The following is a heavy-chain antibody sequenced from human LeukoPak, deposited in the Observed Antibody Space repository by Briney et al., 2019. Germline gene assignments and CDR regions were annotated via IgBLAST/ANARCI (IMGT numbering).Heavy chain of an antibody. J-gene: IGHJ3*02. CDR2: IFYSRSN. CDR3: ARDKREPRYAFDI. CDR1: GGSISSSSYY. V-gene: IGHV4-39*07. D-gene: IGHD1-26*01. Sequence: SETLSLTCTVSGGSISSSSYYWGWLRQPPGKGLEWIGSIFYSRSNYYNLSLKSPVTISVNTSKNQFSLKLTSVTAADTAVYFCARDKREPRYAFDIEGQGTRVTVSS.